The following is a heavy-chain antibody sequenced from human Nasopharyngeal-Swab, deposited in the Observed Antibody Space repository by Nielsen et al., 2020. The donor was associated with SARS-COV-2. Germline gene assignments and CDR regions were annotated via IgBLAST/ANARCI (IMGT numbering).Heavy chain of an antibody. Sequence: ASVKVSCKASGYTFTGYYMHWVRQAPGQGLEWMGRINPNSGGTNYAQKFQGRVTMTRDTSISTAYMELSRLRSDDTAVYYCARGPYDFRSDLTGPDYWGQGTLVTVSS. CDR1: GYTFTGYY. CDR2: INPNSGGT. D-gene: IGHD3-3*01. J-gene: IGHJ4*02. V-gene: IGHV1-2*06. CDR3: ARGPYDFRSDLTGPDY.